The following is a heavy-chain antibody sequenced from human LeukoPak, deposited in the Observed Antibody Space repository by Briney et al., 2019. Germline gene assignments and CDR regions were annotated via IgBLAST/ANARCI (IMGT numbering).Heavy chain of an antibody. CDR2: IRYEGSNK. V-gene: IGHV3-30*02. D-gene: IGHD5-12*01. J-gene: IGHJ4*02. CDR3: ARDIGGYGFDY. Sequence: PGGPLRLSCAASGFPFSSYGMHGVRQAPGKGLEGVAFIRYEGSNKSYAASVKGRFTSYRDKAKNSLYLQMNSLRAEDTAVYYCARDIGGYGFDYWGQGTLVTVSS. CDR1: GFPFSSYG.